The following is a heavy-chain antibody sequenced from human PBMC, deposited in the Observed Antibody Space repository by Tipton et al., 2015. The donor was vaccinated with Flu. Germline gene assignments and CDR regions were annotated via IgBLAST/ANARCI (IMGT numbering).Heavy chain of an antibody. V-gene: IGHV3-48*01. CDR1: GFTFSSYS. J-gene: IGHJ3*02. D-gene: IGHD6-19*01. Sequence: SLRLSCAASGFTFSSYSMNWVRQAPGKGLEWVSYISSSSSTIYYADSVKGRFTISRDNAKNSLYLQMNSLRAEDTAVYYCARAGYVAVAGAFDIWGQGTMVTVSS. CDR3: ARAGYVAVAGAFDI. CDR2: ISSSSSTI.